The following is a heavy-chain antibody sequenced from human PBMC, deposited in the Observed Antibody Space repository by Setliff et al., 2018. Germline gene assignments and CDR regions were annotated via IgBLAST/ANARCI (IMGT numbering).Heavy chain of an antibody. V-gene: IGHV1-8*01. J-gene: IGHJ2*01. Sequence: ASVKVSCKASGYTFSSYDINWVRQASGQGLEWMGWMNPNSGNTGYAQKFQGRVTMTRNTSINTAYMELSSLRSQDTAAYYCARGRGGNPNWYFDLWGRGALVTVSS. D-gene: IGHD2-15*01. CDR2: MNPNSGNT. CDR3: ARGRGGNPNWYFDL. CDR1: GYTFSSYD.